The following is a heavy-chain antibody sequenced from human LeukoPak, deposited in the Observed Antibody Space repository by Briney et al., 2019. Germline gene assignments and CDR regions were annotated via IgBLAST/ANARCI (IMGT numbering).Heavy chain of an antibody. CDR1: GFTFSSYG. J-gene: IGHJ4*02. Sequence: GGSLRLSCAASGFTFSSYGMSWVRQAPGKGLEWVSFIYSGGKTHSSDSVKGRFTISRDNSKNTLYLQMSSLRAEDTAIYYCARRAGEYSHPYDYWGQGTLVTVSS. CDR3: ARRAGEYSHPYDY. V-gene: IGHV3-23*05. CDR2: IYSGGKT. D-gene: IGHD2-15*01.